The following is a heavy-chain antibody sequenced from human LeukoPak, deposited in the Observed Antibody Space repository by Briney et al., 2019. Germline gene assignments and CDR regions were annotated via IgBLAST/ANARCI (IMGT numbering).Heavy chain of an antibody. CDR1: GYRFTSYW. CDR2: IYPGDSDT. J-gene: IGHJ6*02. CDR3: ARLPHYYDSSGYYYYGMDV. Sequence: GESLKISCKGSGYRFTSYWIGWVRQMPGKGLEWMGIIYPGDSDTRYSPSFQGQVTISADKSISTAYLQWSSLKASDTAMYYCARLPHYYDSSGYYYYGMDVWGQGTTVTVSS. D-gene: IGHD3-22*01. V-gene: IGHV5-51*01.